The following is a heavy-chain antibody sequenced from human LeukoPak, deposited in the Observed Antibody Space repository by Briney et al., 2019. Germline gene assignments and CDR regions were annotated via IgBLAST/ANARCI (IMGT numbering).Heavy chain of an antibody. CDR3: ARERSGPAVRAHNWFDP. CDR2: ISSSSRSI. V-gene: IGHV3-21*06. D-gene: IGHD1-26*01. J-gene: IGHJ5*01. Sequence: GGSLRLSCVGSGFTFSGYNIDWVRQAPGKGLERVSSISSSSRSIYYADSLKGRITISRDNTKNSVFLQMSGLRVDDTAVYYCARERSGPAVRAHNWFDPWGRGTLVIVSS. CDR1: GFTFSGYN.